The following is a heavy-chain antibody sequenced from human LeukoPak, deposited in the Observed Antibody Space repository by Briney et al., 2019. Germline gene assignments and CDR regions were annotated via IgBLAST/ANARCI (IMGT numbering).Heavy chain of an antibody. CDR2: IYSGGST. CDR3: ARDLHPRLTGYFDY. V-gene: IGHV3-53*01. Sequence: GGSLRLSCVASGFTVSSYYVSWVRQAPGKGLEWVSVIYSGGSTYYADSVEGRFTVSRDNSKNTLYLEMKSLRADDTAVYYCARDLHPRLTGYFDYWGQGTLVTVSS. J-gene: IGHJ4*02. D-gene: IGHD3-16*01. CDR1: GFTVSSYY.